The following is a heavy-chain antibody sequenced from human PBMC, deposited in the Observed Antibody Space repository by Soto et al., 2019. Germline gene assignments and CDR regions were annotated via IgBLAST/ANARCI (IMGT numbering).Heavy chain of an antibody. CDR3: ARLWGWGLVGRGYYGMDV. Sequence: GEALKIFCKGFGYSFTSYCLGLGPPVPGKGLGWGGIIYPGDSDTRYSPSFQGHFTISADKSNSTPFLQWSSLKASDTAMYYCARLWGWGLVGRGYYGMDVWGQGTTVTVSS. D-gene: IGHD2-21*01. CDR1: GYSFTSYC. J-gene: IGHJ6*02. CDR2: IYPGDSDT. V-gene: IGHV5-51*01.